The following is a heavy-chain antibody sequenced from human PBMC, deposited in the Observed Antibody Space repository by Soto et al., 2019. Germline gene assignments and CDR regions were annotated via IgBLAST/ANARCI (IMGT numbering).Heavy chain of an antibody. CDR1: GGSISSGDYY. J-gene: IGHJ1*01. Sequence: PSETLSLTCTVSGGSISSGDYYWSWIRQPPGKGLEWIGYIYYSGSTYYNPSLKSRVTISVDTSKNQFSLKLSSVTAADTAVYYCAREAARPSEYFQHWGQGTLVTVSS. CDR3: AREAARPSEYFQH. D-gene: IGHD6-6*01. V-gene: IGHV4-30-4*01. CDR2: IYYSGST.